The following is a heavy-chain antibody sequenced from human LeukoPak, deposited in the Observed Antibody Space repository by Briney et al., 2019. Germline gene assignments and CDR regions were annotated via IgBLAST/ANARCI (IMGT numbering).Heavy chain of an antibody. CDR2: IYYTGST. CDR3: ARGWELDV. J-gene: IGHJ6*04. Sequence: PSETLSLTCTVSSGSISSSTYYWGWLRQPPGKGLEWVGTIYYTGSTYYNPSLKSRVTISVDTSKKQFSLKLSSVTAADTAVYYCARGWELDVWGKGTTVTISS. CDR1: SGSISSSTYY. D-gene: IGHD1-26*01. V-gene: IGHV4-39*07.